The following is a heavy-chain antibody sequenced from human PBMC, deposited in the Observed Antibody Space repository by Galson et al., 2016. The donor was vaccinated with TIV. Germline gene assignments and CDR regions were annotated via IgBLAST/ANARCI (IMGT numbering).Heavy chain of an antibody. V-gene: IGHV1-69*06. CDR1: GGSFSTYA. J-gene: IGHJ3*02. D-gene: IGHD5-12*01. CDR3: ARDNQATFGYDDAFDI. Sequence: SVKVSCKVSGGSFSTYAINWVRQAPGQGPEWMGRIIPILGPTKYAKRFQGRVSITADKSTNTGYMDLSSLRSDDTAVYYCARDNQATFGYDDAFDIWGQGTLVTVSS. CDR2: IIPILGPT.